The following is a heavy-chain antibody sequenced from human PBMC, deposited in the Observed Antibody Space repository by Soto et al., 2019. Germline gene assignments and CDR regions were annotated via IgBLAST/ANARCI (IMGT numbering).Heavy chain of an antibody. D-gene: IGHD2-15*01. J-gene: IGHJ4*02. Sequence: QVQLQESGPGLVKPSETLSLTCTVSGGSISSNDWWSWVRQTPGKGLEWIGEIYHSGSTNYNPSLKSRVTLSLDKSKNHFSLSLNFVTAADTAVYSCARREGDCRGGSCPYYHDWGQGTLVTASS. CDR1: GGSISSNDW. V-gene: IGHV4-4*02. CDR2: IYHSGST. CDR3: ARREGDCRGGSCPYYHD.